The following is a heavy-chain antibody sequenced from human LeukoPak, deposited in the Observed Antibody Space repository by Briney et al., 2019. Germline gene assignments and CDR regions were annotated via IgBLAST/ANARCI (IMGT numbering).Heavy chain of an antibody. D-gene: IGHD5-24*01. CDR1: GFTFNNYY. CDR2: ISSRSSTI. V-gene: IGHV3-48*01. Sequence: PGGSLRLSCAASGFTFNNYYMSWVRQAPGKGLECVSCISSRSSTIYYADSVKGRFTISRDKAKNSLYLQMNALRAEDTAVYYCARSVDVDYWGQGILVTVSP. J-gene: IGHJ4*02. CDR3: ARSVDVDY.